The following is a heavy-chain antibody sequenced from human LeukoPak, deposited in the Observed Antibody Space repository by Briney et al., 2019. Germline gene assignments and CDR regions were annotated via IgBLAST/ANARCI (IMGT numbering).Heavy chain of an antibody. CDR2: INAGSGIT. CDR3: ASYSSSLNAFDI. V-gene: IGHV1-3*01. D-gene: IGHD6-13*01. Sequence: ASVKVSCKASGYTFTNYAMHWVRQAPGQRLEWMGWINAGSGITKYSQKFQGRVTITRDTSATTAYMELSSLRSEDTTMYYCASYSSSLNAFDIWGQGTMVTVSS. J-gene: IGHJ3*02. CDR1: GYTFTNYA.